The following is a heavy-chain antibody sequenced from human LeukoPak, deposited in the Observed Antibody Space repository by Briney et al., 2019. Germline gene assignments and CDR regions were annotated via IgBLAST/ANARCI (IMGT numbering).Heavy chain of an antibody. CDR1: GGSISSGDYY. Sequence: SETLSLTCTVSGGSISSGDYYWSWIRQTPGKGLEWIGYISPSGSPYYNPSLKSRVTISVDTSRNQLSLKLSSVTAADMAVYYCARPRGAMGLYYFDYWGQGTLVTVSS. CDR2: ISPSGSP. V-gene: IGHV4-30-4*01. D-gene: IGHD5-18*01. CDR3: ARPRGAMGLYYFDY. J-gene: IGHJ4*02.